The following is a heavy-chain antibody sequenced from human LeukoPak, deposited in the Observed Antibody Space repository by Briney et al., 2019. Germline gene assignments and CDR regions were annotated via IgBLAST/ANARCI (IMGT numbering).Heavy chain of an antibody. CDR1: GGSTSSYY. V-gene: IGHV4-59*08. D-gene: IGHD2/OR15-2a*01. CDR2: IYNSRST. CDR3: ARGGDIVIVPVVTTLRDYFYYGMDV. Sequence: PSETLSLTCTVSGGSTSSYYWTWIRQPPGEGLEWIGYIYNSRSTNYNPSLNSRVTISADASKNQFSLKLNSVTAADTAVYYCARGGDIVIVPVVTTLRDYFYYGMDVWGQGTTVTVSS. J-gene: IGHJ6*02.